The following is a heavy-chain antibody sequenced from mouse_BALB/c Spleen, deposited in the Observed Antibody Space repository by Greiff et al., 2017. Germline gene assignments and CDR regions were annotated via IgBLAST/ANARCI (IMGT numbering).Heavy chain of an antibody. V-gene: IGHV2-9-2*01. Sequence: QVQLKESGPGLVAPSQSLSITCTVSGFSLTSYDISWIRQPPGKGLEWLGVIWTGGGTNYNSAFMSRLSISKDNSKSQVFLKMNSLQTDDTAIYYCVRDPLLTNPYAMDYWGQGTSVTVSS. J-gene: IGHJ4*01. D-gene: IGHD1-1*01. CDR1: GFSLTSYD. CDR3: VRDPLLTNPYAMDY. CDR2: IWTGGGT.